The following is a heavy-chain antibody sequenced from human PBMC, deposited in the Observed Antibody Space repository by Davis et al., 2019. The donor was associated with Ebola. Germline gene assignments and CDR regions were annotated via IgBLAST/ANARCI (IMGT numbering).Heavy chain of an antibody. J-gene: IGHJ4*02. CDR3: ARQTYY. V-gene: IGHV4-59*08. CDR1: GGSISSYY. Sequence: SETLSLTCTVSGGSISSYYWSWIRQPPGKGLEWIGEINHSGSTNYNPSLKSRVTISVDTSKKQFSLKLTSVTAADTAVFYCARQTYYWGQGILVTVSS. CDR2: INHSGST.